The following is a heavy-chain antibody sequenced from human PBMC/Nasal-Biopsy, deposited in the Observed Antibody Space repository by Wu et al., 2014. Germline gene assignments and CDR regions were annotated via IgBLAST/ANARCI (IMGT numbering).Heavy chain of an antibody. D-gene: IGHD6-13*01. CDR3: ARARRIGAVGTRWFDP. CDR1: GGSINEQY. J-gene: IGHJ5*02. CDR2: VSYGGNS. Sequence: TLSLTCTVSGGSINEQYWSWVRQPPGKGLEWVGTVSYGGNSYYNPSLKSRVAISVDTSKSLFSLKLRSVTAADTAVYYCARARRIGAVGTRWFDPWGQGTLVTVSS. V-gene: IGHV4-59*04.